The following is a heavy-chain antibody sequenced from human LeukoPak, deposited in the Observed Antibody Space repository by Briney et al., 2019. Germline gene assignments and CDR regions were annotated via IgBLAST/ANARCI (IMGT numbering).Heavy chain of an antibody. V-gene: IGHV4-34*01. CDR1: GGSFSGHY. CDR2: IDHTGRS. Sequence: PSETLSLTCAVYGGSFSGHYWTWIRQPPGKGLEWIGEIDHTGRSTDNPSQRSRVTISKDSSSNQFSLSLGSVIAADTAVYFCARGENSGSYFSYFDSWAQGTPVTVSS. CDR3: ARGENSGSYFSYFDS. D-gene: IGHD3-10*01. J-gene: IGHJ5*01.